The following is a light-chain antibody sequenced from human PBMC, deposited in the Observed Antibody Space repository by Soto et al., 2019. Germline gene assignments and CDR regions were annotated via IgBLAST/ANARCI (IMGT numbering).Light chain of an antibody. CDR2: DVS. V-gene: IGLV2-14*01. CDR1: SSDVGGYNY. CDR3: SAYTSSCTLVV. J-gene: IGLJ2*01. Sequence: QSALTQPASVSGSPGQSITISCTGTSSDVGGYNYVSWYQQHPGKAPKLMIYDVSNRPSGVSNRFSGSKSGNTASLTISGLQAEDEADYYCSAYTSSCTLVVFGGGTQPTVL.